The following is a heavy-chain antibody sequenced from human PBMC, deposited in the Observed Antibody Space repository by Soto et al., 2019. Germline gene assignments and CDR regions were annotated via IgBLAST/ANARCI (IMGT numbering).Heavy chain of an antibody. CDR3: AKFRGPSYSYYYMDV. V-gene: IGHV3-23*01. CDR1: GFTFGTYA. J-gene: IGHJ6*03. Sequence: EVQLLESGGGLVQPGGSLRLSCAASGFTFGTYAMKWLRQAPGRGLECVSFISGSGRTTYYAESVKGRFTVSRDNSKRTMYLQMNSLRAEDTALYYCAKFRGPSYSYYYMDVWGKGTKVTVSS. D-gene: IGHD3-16*01. CDR2: ISGSGRTT.